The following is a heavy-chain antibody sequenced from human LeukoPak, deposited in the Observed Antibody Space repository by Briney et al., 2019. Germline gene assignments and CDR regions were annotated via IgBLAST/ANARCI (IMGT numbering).Heavy chain of an antibody. Sequence: SETLSLTCTVSGGSISSGSYYWSWIRQPAGKGLEWIGRIYTSGSTNYNPSLKSRVTISVDTSKNQFSLKLSSVTAADTAVYYCAREGVPDFFDYWGQGTLVTVSS. V-gene: IGHV4-61*02. CDR1: GGSISSGSYY. CDR2: IYTSGST. D-gene: IGHD2-2*01. CDR3: AREGVPDFFDY. J-gene: IGHJ4*02.